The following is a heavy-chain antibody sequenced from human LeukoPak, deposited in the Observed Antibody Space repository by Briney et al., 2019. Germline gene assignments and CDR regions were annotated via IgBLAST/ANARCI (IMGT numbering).Heavy chain of an antibody. V-gene: IGHV4-59*01. J-gene: IGHJ5*02. Sequence: PSETLSLTCSVSDDSIRNYYWNWVRQPPGKGLEWIGYIYYTGSTNYNPSLKSRLTMSVDTSKNQLSLKLASVTAADTAVYFCARGELWFDPWGQGTLVTVSS. CDR1: DDSIRNYY. D-gene: IGHD1-7*01. CDR2: IYYTGST. CDR3: ARGELWFDP.